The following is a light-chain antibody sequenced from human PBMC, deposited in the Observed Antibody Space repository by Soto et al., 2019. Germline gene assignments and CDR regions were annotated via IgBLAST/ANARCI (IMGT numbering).Light chain of an antibody. CDR3: CSSADSSTPHV. CDR1: SSDVASYYF. V-gene: IGLV2-23*02. CDR2: EFN. J-gene: IGLJ1*01. Sequence: QSVLTQPASVSGSPGQSITISCTGTSSDVASYYFVSRYQQHPGKAPKLMIYEFNKRPSGISSRFSGSTSGNTASLTISGLQAEDEADYYCCSSADSSTPHVFGPGTKVTVL.